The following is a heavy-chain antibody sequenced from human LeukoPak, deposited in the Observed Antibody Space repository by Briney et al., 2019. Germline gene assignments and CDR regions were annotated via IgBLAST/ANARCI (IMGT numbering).Heavy chain of an antibody. CDR1: GYSISSGYY. CDR3: ARQHHSYDIDY. V-gene: IGHV4-38-2*01. D-gene: IGHD5-18*01. J-gene: IGHJ4*02. Sequence: SETLSLTCAVSGYSISSGYYWGWIRQPPGKGLEWIGSIYHSGSTYYNPSLKSRVTISVDTSKNQFSLKLSSVTAADTAVYYCARQHHSYDIDYWGQGTLVTVSS. CDR2: IYHSGST.